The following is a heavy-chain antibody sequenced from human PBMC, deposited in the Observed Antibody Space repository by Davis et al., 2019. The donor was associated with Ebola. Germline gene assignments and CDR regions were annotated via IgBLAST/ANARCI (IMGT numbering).Heavy chain of an antibody. CDR1: GGSISGYS. J-gene: IGHJ6*03. V-gene: IGHV4-59*08. Sequence: SETLSLTCTVSGGSISGYSWSWIRQPSGKGLEWIGCMFYSGGTNYNPSLKSRVTISVDTSKNQFSLSLSSVTAADTAVYYCARQPLDYSNTYYYYYMDVWGKGTTVTVSS. CDR3: ARQPLDYSNTYYYYYMDV. CDR2: MFYSGGT. D-gene: IGHD4-11*01.